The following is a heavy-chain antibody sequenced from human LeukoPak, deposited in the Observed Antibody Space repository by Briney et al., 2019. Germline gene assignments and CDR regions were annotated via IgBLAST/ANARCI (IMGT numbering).Heavy chain of an antibody. J-gene: IGHJ5*02. V-gene: IGHV3-66*02. Sequence: GGSLRLSCAASGFTVSSNYMSWVRQAPGKGLERVSVIYSGGSTYYADSVKGRFTISRDNSKNTLYLQMNSLRAEDTAVYYCARRIAARGWFDPWGHGTLVTVSS. D-gene: IGHD6-6*01. CDR1: GFTVSSNY. CDR2: IYSGGST. CDR3: ARRIAARGWFDP.